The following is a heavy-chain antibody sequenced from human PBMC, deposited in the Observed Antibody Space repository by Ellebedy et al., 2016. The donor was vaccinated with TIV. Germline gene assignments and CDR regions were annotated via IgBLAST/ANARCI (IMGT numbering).Heavy chain of an antibody. CDR2: IYSSGTT. V-gene: IGHV4-4*07. CDR1: GHSIRSYH. Sequence: GSLRLSXSVSGHSIRSYHWSWIRQPAGKGLEWIGRIYSSGTTNYNPSLKRRLTMSVDTSKNQFSLRLSSVSAADTAVYFCARDFGYYDSSGYHHYYGMDVWGQGTTVTVSS. D-gene: IGHD3-22*01. J-gene: IGHJ6*02. CDR3: ARDFGYYDSSGYHHYYGMDV.